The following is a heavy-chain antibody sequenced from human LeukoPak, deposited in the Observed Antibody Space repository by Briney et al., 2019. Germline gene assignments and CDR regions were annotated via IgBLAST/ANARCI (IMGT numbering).Heavy chain of an antibody. CDR3: ATWLAVGALLDYGMDV. D-gene: IGHD1-26*01. Sequence: GASVKVSCKASGYTFTSYYMHWVRQAPGQGLEWMGIINPSGGSTSYAQKFQGRVTMTRDTSTSTVYMELSSLRSEDTAVYYCATWLAVGALLDYGMDVWGQGTTVTVSS. V-gene: IGHV1-46*01. CDR2: INPSGGST. J-gene: IGHJ6*02. CDR1: GYTFTSYY.